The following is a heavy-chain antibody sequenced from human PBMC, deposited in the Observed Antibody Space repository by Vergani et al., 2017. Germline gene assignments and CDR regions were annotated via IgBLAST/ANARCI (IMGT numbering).Heavy chain of an antibody. Sequence: QVQLVQSGAEVKKPGASVKVSCKASGYTFTSYGIRWVRQAPGQGLEWMGWISAYNGNTNYAKKLQGRVTMTTDTSTSTAYMELRSLRSDDTAVYYCARGYCSSTSCYEWFDGYYYYMDVWGKGTTVTVSS. J-gene: IGHJ6*03. CDR1: GYTFTSYG. CDR2: ISAYNGNT. V-gene: IGHV1-18*01. D-gene: IGHD2-2*01. CDR3: ARGYCSSTSCYEWFDGYYYYMDV.